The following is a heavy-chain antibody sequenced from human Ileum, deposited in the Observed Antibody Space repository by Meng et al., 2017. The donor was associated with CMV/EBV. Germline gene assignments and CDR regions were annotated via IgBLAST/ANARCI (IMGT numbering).Heavy chain of an antibody. CDR1: GDSIISGDYF. D-gene: IGHD3-22*01. J-gene: IGHJ4*02. Sequence: RLPLQESGPGLVKPSETLSLTCTCAGDSIISGDYFWGWIRQPPKGLEWVASITYSGTTYYNPSLKSRVTMSVDTSKNQFSLKLNSVTAADTAVYYCVRASITMIDYWGQGTLVTVSS. CDR3: VRASITMIDY. V-gene: IGHV4-39*06. CDR2: ITYSGTT.